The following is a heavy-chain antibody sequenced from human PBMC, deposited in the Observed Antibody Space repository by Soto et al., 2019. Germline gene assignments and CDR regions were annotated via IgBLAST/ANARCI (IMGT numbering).Heavy chain of an antibody. V-gene: IGHV2-5*02. Sequence: GSGPTLVNPTQTLTLTCTFSGFSLSTSGVGVGWIRQPPGKALEWLALIYWDDDKRYSPSLKSRLTITKDTSKNQVVLTMTNMDPVDTATYYCALATPGLRSGWFIRSYFQHWGQGTLVTVSS. CDR1: GFSLSTSGVG. CDR3: ALATPGLRSGWFIRSYFQH. CDR2: IYWDDDK. D-gene: IGHD6-19*01. J-gene: IGHJ1*01.